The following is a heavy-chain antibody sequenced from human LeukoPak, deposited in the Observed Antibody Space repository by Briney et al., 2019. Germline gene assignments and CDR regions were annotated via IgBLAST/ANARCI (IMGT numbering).Heavy chain of an antibody. CDR3: AKDGSDTIAAATYQYYGMDV. V-gene: IGHV3-30*18. J-gene: IGHJ6*02. CDR2: ISSDGSNK. D-gene: IGHD6-13*01. CDR1: GFTFRDYN. Sequence: GRSLRLSCAASGFTFRDYNMHWVRQAPGKGLEWVAVISSDGSNKFYADSVKGRFTISRDNSKSTVYLQINSLRGEDTAVYHCAKDGSDTIAAATYQYYGMDVWGQGTTVTAPS.